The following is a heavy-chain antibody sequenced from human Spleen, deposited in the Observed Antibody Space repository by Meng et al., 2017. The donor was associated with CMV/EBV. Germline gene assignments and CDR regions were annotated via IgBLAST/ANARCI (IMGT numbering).Heavy chain of an antibody. CDR1: GFTFSYYG. CDR2: IQYDESNK. D-gene: IGHD3-3*01. J-gene: IGHJ4*02. V-gene: IGHV3-30*02. CDR3: AKRMGSYYDFWTGYCLDY. Sequence: GGSLRLSCAASGFTFSYYGMHWVRRAPGKGLEWVAFIQYDESNKYYADSVKGRFTISRDNSKNTLYLLMNSLRAEDTAVYYCAKRMGSYYDFWTGYCLDYWGQGTLVTVSS.